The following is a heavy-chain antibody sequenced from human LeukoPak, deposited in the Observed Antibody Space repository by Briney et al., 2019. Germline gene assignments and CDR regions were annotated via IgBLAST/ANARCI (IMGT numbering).Heavy chain of an antibody. Sequence: SETLSLTCTVSSGSISNSTFYWGWTRQPPGKGLEWIGSMYYSGSTYYNPSLKSRVTITVDTSKNQFSLKMTSVTAADTAVCYCARRSDSGSDDGEDYFDYWGQGTLVTVSS. J-gene: IGHJ4*02. CDR3: ARRSDSGSDDGEDYFDY. D-gene: IGHD1-26*01. CDR1: SGSISNSTFY. CDR2: MYYSGST. V-gene: IGHV4-39*01.